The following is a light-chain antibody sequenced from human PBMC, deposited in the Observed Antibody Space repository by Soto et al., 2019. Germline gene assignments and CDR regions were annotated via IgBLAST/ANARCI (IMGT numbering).Light chain of an antibody. CDR1: HGISTF. J-gene: IGKJ1*01. CDR2: GAS. Sequence: DVRMTQSPSSLSASVGDTVSITCRASHGISTFLHWYQQRPGKAPSLIIYGASNLQSGVPSRFSGSGSGTDFILTISSLQPEDFAIYYCQQYHKYPWTFGQGTKVDIK. CDR3: QQYHKYPWT. V-gene: IGKV1-16*01.